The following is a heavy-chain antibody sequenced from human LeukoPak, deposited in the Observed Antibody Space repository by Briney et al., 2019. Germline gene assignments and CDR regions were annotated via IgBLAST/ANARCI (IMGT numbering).Heavy chain of an antibody. J-gene: IGHJ4*02. CDR2: ISSSSSYI. CDR1: GFTFSRYS. D-gene: IGHD2-2*01. CDR3: ARGVCSSTSCYGD. V-gene: IGHV3-21*01. Sequence: GGSMRRPCAAWGFTFSRYSMKWHRQARGKGLEGVSSISSSSSYIYYADSVKGLFTISRDNTKNSLYLQMNSLRADDTAVYYCARGVCSSTSCYGDWDQGTLVTVSS.